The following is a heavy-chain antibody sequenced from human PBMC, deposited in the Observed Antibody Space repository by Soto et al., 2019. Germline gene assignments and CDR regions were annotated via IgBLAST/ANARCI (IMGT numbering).Heavy chain of an antibody. CDR1: SRTFSSYA. Sequence: KAYSRTFSSYAISWVRQAPGQGLEWMGGTSPTLGTANYAQKFQGRVTITADESTSTAYMELSRLTSEDTAVYSCASDSGTYYYDSRGYFGYWGQGTLVTV. CDR3: ASDSGTYYYDSRGYFGY. J-gene: IGHJ4*02. CDR2: TSPTLGTA. D-gene: IGHD3-22*01. V-gene: IGHV1-69*01.